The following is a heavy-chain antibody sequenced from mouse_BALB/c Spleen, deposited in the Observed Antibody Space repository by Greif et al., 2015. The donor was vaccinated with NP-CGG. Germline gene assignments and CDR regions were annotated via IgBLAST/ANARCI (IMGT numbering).Heavy chain of an antibody. J-gene: IGHJ2*01. CDR1: GYTFTSYW. CDR3: ATRGGSSRPFDY. Sequence: VQLQQSGAELVRPGASVKLSCKASGYTFTSYWMNWVKQRPGQGLEWIGMIDPSDSETHYNQMFKDKATLTVDKSSSTAYVQLSSLTSEDSAVYYCATRGGSSRPFDYWGQGTTLTVSS. CDR2: IDPSDSET. D-gene: IGHD1-1*01. V-gene: IGHV1-61*01.